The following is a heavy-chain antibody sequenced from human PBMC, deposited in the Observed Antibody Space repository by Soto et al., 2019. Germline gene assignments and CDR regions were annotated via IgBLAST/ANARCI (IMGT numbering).Heavy chain of an antibody. CDR1: GGSISSYY. CDR2: IYYSGST. J-gene: IGHJ6*02. Sequence: PSETLSLTCTVSGGSISSYYWSWIRQPPGKGLEWIGYIYYSGSTNYNPSLKSRVTISVDTSKNQFSLKLSSVTAADTAVYYCARDRLRGIAAAGTMYYYYGMDVWGQGTTVTRLL. D-gene: IGHD6-13*01. CDR3: ARDRLRGIAAAGTMYYYYGMDV. V-gene: IGHV4-59*12.